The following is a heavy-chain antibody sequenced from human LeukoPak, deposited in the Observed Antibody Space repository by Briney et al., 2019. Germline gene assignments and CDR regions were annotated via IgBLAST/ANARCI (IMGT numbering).Heavy chain of an antibody. D-gene: IGHD1-26*01. V-gene: IGHV4-30-4*01. CDR2: IYYSGST. Sequence: SETLSLTCTVSGGSISSGDVYWSWIRQPPGKGLEWIVYIYYSGSTNYNPSLKSRVTISIDTSKNQFSLKLSSVTAADTAVYDCARETYSGTQRGIDYWGQGTLVTVSS. CDR3: ARETYSGTQRGIDY. CDR1: GGSISSGDVY. J-gene: IGHJ4*02.